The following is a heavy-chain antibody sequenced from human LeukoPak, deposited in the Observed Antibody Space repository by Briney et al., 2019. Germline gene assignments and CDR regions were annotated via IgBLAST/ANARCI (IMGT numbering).Heavy chain of an antibody. V-gene: IGHV1-18*01. J-gene: IGHJ6*02. CDR2: ISAYNGNT. CDR1: GYTFTSNG. CDR3: ARVAATIYWYYGMDV. D-gene: IGHD6-13*01. Sequence: GASVKVSCKASGYTFTSNGISWVRQAPGQGLEWMGWISAYNGNTNYAQMVQGRVTMTTDTSTSTGYMELRSLRSDDTAVYYCARVAATIYWYYGMDVWGQGTTVTVPS.